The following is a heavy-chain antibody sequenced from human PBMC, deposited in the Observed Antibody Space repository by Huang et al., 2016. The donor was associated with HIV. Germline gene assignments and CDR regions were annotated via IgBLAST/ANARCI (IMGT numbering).Heavy chain of an antibody. Sequence: QVHLVQSGAEVGRPGALVKISCKTFGYTFTQYPMHWVRQAPGQGLAWVGRINSGNGTTRDSPKLKGRFTISRDTSASAGFMALTGLTYKETGVYYCATTAFDYWGQGTLVTVSP. CDR1: GYTFTQYP. CDR2: INSGNGTT. J-gene: IGHJ4*02. V-gene: IGHV1-3*01. CDR3: ATTAFDY.